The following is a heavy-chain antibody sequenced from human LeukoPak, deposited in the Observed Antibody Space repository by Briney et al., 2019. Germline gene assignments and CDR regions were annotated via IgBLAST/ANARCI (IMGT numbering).Heavy chain of an antibody. V-gene: IGHV3-21*01. Sequence: GGSLRLFCAASGFTFSSYSMNWGRQAPGQGLDWVSSLSSSSSYIYYADSVKGRFTISRDNAKNSLYLQMNSLRAEDTAVYYCAREGNRELLGAFDIWGQGTMVTVSS. CDR2: LSSSSSYI. CDR1: GFTFSSYS. CDR3: AREGNRELLGAFDI. J-gene: IGHJ3*02. D-gene: IGHD1-26*01.